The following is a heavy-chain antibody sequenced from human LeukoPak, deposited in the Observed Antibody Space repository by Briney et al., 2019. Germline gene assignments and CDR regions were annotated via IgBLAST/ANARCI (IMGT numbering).Heavy chain of an antibody. D-gene: IGHD2-15*01. CDR3: ARLGTSATYFEF. J-gene: IGHJ4*02. V-gene: IGHV5-51*01. Sequence: GESLKISRKGSGYSFIRNWIGWVRQMPGKGLEWMAIIYPGDSDTRYSPSFQGQVTISADKSISTAYLQWSSLTASDTAMYYCARLGTSATYFEFWGQGTLVTVSS. CDR1: GYSFIRNW. CDR2: IYPGDSDT.